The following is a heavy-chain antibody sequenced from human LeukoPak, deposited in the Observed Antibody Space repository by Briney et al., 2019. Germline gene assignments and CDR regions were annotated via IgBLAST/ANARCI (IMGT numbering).Heavy chain of an antibody. Sequence: ASVKVSCEASGYTFTTYGINWVRQAPGQGLEWMGWISAYSGNTIYAQRLQGRVTMTTDTSTSTAYMELRSLRSDDTAVYYCARAGYYDSSGPPDYWGQGTLVTVSS. CDR3: ARAGYYDSSGPPDY. D-gene: IGHD3-22*01. CDR2: ISAYSGNT. V-gene: IGHV1-18*01. J-gene: IGHJ4*02. CDR1: GYTFTTYG.